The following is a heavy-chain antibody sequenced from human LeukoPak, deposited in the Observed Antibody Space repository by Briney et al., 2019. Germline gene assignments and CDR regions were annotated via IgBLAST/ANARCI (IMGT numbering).Heavy chain of an antibody. CDR2: IKQDGSEK. CDR1: GFTFSSYW. D-gene: IGHD2-15*01. Sequence: GGSLRLSCAASGFTFSSYWMSWVRQAPGKGLEWVANIKQDGSEKYYVDSVKGRFTISRDNAKNSLSLQMNSLRAEDTAVYYCARDLGVVVAATAFDIWGQGTVVAVSS. V-gene: IGHV3-7*01. CDR3: ARDLGVVVAATAFDI. J-gene: IGHJ3*02.